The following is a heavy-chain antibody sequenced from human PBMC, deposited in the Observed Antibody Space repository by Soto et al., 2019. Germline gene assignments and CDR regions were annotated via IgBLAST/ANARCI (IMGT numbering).Heavy chain of an antibody. CDR1: GFTFSSYW. CDR3: ASDSSSWLRFDY. V-gene: IGHV3-7*05. CDR2: IKQDGSEK. Sequence: EVQLVESGGGLVQPGGSLRLSCAASGFTFSSYWMSWVRQAPGKGLEWVANIKQDGSEKYYVDSVKDRFTISRDNAKNSLYLQMNSLRAEDTAVYYCASDSSSWLRFDYWGQGTLVTVSS. D-gene: IGHD6-13*01. J-gene: IGHJ4*02.